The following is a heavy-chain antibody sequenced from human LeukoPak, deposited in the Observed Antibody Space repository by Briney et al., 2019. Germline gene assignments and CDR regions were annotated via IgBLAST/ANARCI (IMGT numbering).Heavy chain of an antibody. CDR3: AKGPQLYSGYHPGY. D-gene: IGHD3-22*01. CDR1: GFTFSSYW. V-gene: IGHV3-23*01. J-gene: IGHJ4*02. CDR2: ITGSDDET. Sequence: SGGSLRLSCAASGFTFSSYWMSWVRQAPGKGLEWISTITGSDDETYYANSVRGRFTISRDSSTNTVHLQMNSLRVDDTAIYYCAKGPQLYSGYHPGYWGQGTLVTVSS.